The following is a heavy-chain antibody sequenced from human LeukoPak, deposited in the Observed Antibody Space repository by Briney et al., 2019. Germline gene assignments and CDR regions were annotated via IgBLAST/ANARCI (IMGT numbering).Heavy chain of an antibody. Sequence: GGSLRLSCAASGFTFSSYSMNWVRQAPGKGLEWVSSISSSSYIYYADSVKGRFTISRDNAKNSLYLQMNSLRAEDTAVYYCARASGGYELINYFDYWGQGTLVTVSS. CDR2: ISSSSYI. V-gene: IGHV3-21*01. D-gene: IGHD5-12*01. CDR1: GFTFSSYS. J-gene: IGHJ4*02. CDR3: ARASGGYELINYFDY.